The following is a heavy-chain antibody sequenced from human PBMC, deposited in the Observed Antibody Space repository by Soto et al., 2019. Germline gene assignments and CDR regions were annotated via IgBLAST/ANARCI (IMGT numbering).Heavy chain of an antibody. CDR2: ISGSGGST. V-gene: IGHV3-23*01. Sequence: EVQLLESGGGLIQPGGSLRLSCAASGFTFSSYAMSWVRQAPGKGLEWVSDISGSGGSTYYAVSVKGRFTISRDNSKNPLYLQMNSLRAEHTAVYYCAKEATAVALYYFDYWGQGTLVTVSS. CDR3: AKEATAVALYYFDY. J-gene: IGHJ4*02. D-gene: IGHD6-19*01. CDR1: GFTFSSYA.